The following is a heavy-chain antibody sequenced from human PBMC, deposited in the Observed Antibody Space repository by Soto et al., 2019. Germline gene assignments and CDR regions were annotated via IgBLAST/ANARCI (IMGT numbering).Heavy chain of an antibody. CDR1: GYTFFDYG. CDR2: ISVKNGDT. J-gene: IGHJ6*03. V-gene: IGHV1-18*01. Sequence: QVQLVQSGAEVKKPGASVKVSCKASGYTFFDYGVSWVRQAPGQGLEWMAWISVKNGDTNYAQKFQGRVTMTTDQATNTAHMEVRSLRSDATAVYYCARGVPERGDYSYYMDVWGTGTTVTVSS. CDR3: ARGVPERGDYSYYMDV.